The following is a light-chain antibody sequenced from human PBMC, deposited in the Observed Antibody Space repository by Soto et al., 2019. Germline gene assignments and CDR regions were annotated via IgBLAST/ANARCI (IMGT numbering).Light chain of an antibody. CDR2: KAS. J-gene: IGKJ1*01. CDR1: QSISAW. V-gene: IGKV1-5*03. Sequence: DIQMTQSPSTLSASVGDRVTITCRASQSISAWLAWYQQRPGKAPKLLLYKASTLGTAVPSRFSGSGSGTEFALIISSQQPDDSATYYCQQCDNYPWTFGQGTKL. CDR3: QQCDNYPWT.